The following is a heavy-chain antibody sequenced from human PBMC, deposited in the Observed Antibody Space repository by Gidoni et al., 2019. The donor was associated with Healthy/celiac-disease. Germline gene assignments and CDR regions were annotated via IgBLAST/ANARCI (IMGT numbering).Heavy chain of an antibody. D-gene: IGHD3-22*01. Sequence: EVQLLESGGGLVQPGGSLRLSCAASGFTFSSYAMSWVRQAPGKGLEWVSAISGSGGSTDYADSVKGRFTISRDNSKNTLYLQMNSLRAEDTAVYYCAKVFYDSSGYYDDYWGQGTLVTVSS. CDR1: GFTFSSYA. V-gene: IGHV3-23*01. CDR2: ISGSGGST. J-gene: IGHJ4*02. CDR3: AKVFYDSSGYYDDY.